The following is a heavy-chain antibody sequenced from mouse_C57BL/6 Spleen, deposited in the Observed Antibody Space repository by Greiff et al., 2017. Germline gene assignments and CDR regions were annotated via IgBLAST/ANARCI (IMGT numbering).Heavy chain of an antibody. CDR2: INPYNGDT. Sequence: EVKLQESGPELVKPGDSVKISCKASGYSFTGYFMNWVMQSHGKSLEWIGRINPYNGDTFYNQKFKGKDTLTVDKSSSTAHMELRSLTSEDSAVYYCARSDDYGRGDYWGQGTTLTVSS. J-gene: IGHJ2*01. V-gene: IGHV1-20*01. CDR3: ARSDDYGRGDY. CDR1: GYSFTGYF. D-gene: IGHD2-4*01.